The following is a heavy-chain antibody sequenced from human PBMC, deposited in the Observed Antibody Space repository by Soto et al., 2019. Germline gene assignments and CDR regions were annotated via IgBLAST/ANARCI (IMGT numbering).Heavy chain of an antibody. D-gene: IGHD3-22*01. V-gene: IGHV5-10-1*01. J-gene: IGHJ4*02. CDR3: ARQIYDSDTGPNFQYYFDS. CDR1: GYTFTSYW. Sequence: GESLKISCKGSGYTFTSYWITWVRQKPGKGLEWMGRIDPSDSQTYYSPSFRGHVTISVTKSITTVFLQWSSLRASDTAMYYCARQIYDSDTGPNFQYYFDSWGQGTPVTVSS. CDR2: IDPSDSQT.